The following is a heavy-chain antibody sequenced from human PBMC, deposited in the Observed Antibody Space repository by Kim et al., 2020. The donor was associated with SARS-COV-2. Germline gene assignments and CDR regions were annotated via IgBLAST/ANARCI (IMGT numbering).Heavy chain of an antibody. D-gene: IGHD3-16*01. J-gene: IGHJ4*02. CDR3: ARSMFDYSWGTARKKEDS. CDR2: INGINSNT. Sequence: ASVKVSCKTSGYPFSSFSITWVRQAPGQGLEWMGWINGINSNTNYTEKFQGRLTLTADITTSTAYMDLRSLRSDDTAVYYCARSMFDYSWGTARKKEDSGGQGTLLPVPS. CDR1: GYPFSSFS. V-gene: IGHV1-18*01.